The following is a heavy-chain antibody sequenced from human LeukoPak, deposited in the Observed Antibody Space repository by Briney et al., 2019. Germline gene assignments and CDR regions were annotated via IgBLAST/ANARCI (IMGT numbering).Heavy chain of an antibody. V-gene: IGHV3-30*02. CDR2: IRYDGSNK. CDR3: ARWQASSIAARGRAFDY. D-gene: IGHD6-6*01. J-gene: IGHJ4*02. Sequence: GGSLRLSCAASGFTFSSYGMHWVRQAPGKGLEWVAFIRYDGSNKYYADSVKGRFTISRDNAKNSLYLQMNSLRAEDTAVYYCARWQASSIAARGRAFDYWGQGTLVTVSS. CDR1: GFTFSSYG.